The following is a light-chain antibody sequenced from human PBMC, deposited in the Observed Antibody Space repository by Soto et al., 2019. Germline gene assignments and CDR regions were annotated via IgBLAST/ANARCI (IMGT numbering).Light chain of an antibody. Sequence: QSVLTQPPSASGSPGQSVTISCTGTSSDVGGYNYVSWYQQHPGKAPKVIIYDVSKRPSGVPDRFSGSKSGNTASLTVSGLQADDEADYYCGSHAGSSAVFGGGTKLTVL. CDR3: GSHAGSSAV. CDR2: DVS. J-gene: IGLJ2*01. CDR1: SSDVGGYNY. V-gene: IGLV2-8*01.